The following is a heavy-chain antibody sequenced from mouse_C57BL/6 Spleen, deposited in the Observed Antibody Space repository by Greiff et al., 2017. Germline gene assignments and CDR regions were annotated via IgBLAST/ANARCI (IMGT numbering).Heavy chain of an antibody. D-gene: IGHD1-1*01. CDR1: GFTFTDYY. J-gene: IGHJ1*03. CDR2: IRNKANGYTT. V-gene: IGHV7-3*01. Sequence: EVKLVESGGGLVQPGGSLSLSCAASGFTFTDYYMSWVRQPPGKALEWLGFIRNKANGYTTESSASVKGRFTISRDNSQSILYLQMNALRAEDSATYYCAGSSYGYCDVWGTGTTVTVSS. CDR3: AGSSYGYCDV.